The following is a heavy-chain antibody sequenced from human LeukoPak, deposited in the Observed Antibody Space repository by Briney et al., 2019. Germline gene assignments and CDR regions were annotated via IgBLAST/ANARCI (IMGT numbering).Heavy chain of an antibody. CDR3: AKGRNDFWSGYPSYVMDV. CDR1: GFTFSSYG. Sequence: PGGSLRLSCAAAGFTFSSYGMHWVRQAPGKGLEWVAVIWYDGGNKYYADSVKGRFTISRDNSKNTLYLQMNSLRAENTAVYYCAKGRNDFWSGYPSYVMDVWGQGTTVTVSS. V-gene: IGHV3-33*06. CDR2: IWYDGGNK. D-gene: IGHD3-3*01. J-gene: IGHJ6*02.